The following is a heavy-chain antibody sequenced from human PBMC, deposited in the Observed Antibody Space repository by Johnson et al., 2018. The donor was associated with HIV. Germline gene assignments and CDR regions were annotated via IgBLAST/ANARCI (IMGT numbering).Heavy chain of an antibody. J-gene: IGHJ3*01. V-gene: IGHV3-30*07. CDR1: GFNFNTYT. CDR3: AREGS. D-gene: IGHD3-10*01. Sequence: QVQLVESGGGVVQPGRSLRLFCAVSGFNFNTYTMHWVRQAPGRGLEWVAVISYDGGNRYYADSVKGRFTINRDNSKNTLYLQMNSLSSEDTAVYYCAREGSWGQGTMVTVSS. CDR2: ISYDGGNR.